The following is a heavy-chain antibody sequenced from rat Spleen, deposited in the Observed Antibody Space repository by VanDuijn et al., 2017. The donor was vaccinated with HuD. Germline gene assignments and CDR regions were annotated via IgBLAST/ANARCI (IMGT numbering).Heavy chain of an antibody. CDR3: ARFPIYYYSALFDY. CDR2: IDSAGST. D-gene: IGHD1-1*01. Sequence: EVQLQESGPGLVKPSQSLSLTCSVTAYSITSSYRWSWVRKFPGNKLEWMGYIDSAGSTNYNPSLKSRISITRDTSKNQFFLQVNSVTTEDTATYYCARFPIYYYSALFDYWGQGVMVTVSS. J-gene: IGHJ2*01. V-gene: IGHV3-3*01. CDR1: AYSITSSYR.